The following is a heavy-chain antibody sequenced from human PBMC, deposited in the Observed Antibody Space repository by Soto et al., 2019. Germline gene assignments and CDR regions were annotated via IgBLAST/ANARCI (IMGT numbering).Heavy chain of an antibody. D-gene: IGHD3-3*01. Sequence: ASVKVSCKASGYTFTDYYMHWVRQAPGQGLEWMGCINPNTGVTNYAQKFQGRVTMTRDTSISTAYMELSRLRSDDTAVYYCIRDLRFLEVCFDPWRQRTLVTVSS. CDR2: INPNTGVT. V-gene: IGHV1-2*02. J-gene: IGHJ5*02. CDR3: IRDLRFLEVCFDP. CDR1: GYTFTDYY.